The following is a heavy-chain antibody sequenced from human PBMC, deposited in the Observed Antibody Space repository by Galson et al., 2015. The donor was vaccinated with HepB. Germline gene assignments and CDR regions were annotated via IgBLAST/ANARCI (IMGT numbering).Heavy chain of an antibody. CDR1: GFNFNDYA. V-gene: IGHV3-30*18. CDR3: AKDVYSWGAVGTIDY. D-gene: IGHD6-13*01. J-gene: IGHJ4*02. Sequence: SLRLSCAASGFNFNDYAMHWVRQAPGKGLEWLAAISPDGSYRPYADSVKGRFTISRDNSDNTLSLQMNSLRPEDTAIYYCAKDVYSWGAVGTIDYWGRGTLVPVSS. CDR2: ISPDGSYR.